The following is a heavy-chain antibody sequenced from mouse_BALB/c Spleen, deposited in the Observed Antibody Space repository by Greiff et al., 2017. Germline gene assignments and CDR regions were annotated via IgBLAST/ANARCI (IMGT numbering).Heavy chain of an antibody. CDR3: ARGVRRAEYYFDY. D-gene: IGHD2-14*01. V-gene: IGHV1-80*01. CDR2: IYPGDGDT. CDR1: GYAFSSYW. Sequence: QVQLQQSGAELVRPGSSVKISCTASGYAFSSYWMNWVKQRPGQGLEWIGQIYPGDGDTNYNGKFKGNATLTADKTSSTAYMQLSRLTSEDSAVYFCARGVRRAEYYFDYWGQGTTLTVSS. J-gene: IGHJ2*01.